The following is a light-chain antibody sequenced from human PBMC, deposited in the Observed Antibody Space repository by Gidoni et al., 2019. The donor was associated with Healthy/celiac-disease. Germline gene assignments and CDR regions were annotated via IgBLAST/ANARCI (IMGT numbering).Light chain of an antibody. CDR3: QAWDSSTGV. CDR2: QDS. V-gene: IGLV3-1*01. CDR1: KLGDKY. J-gene: IGLJ1*01. Sequence: SSELTQPPSLSVSPGQTAITTCSGDKLGDKYACLYQQKPGQSPVLVIYQDSKRPSVIPERFACSNSGNTATLTISGTQAMDEADYYCQAWDSSTGVFGTGTKVTVL.